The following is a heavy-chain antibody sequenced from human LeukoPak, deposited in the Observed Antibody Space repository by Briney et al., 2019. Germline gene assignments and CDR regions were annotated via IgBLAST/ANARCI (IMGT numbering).Heavy chain of an antibody. J-gene: IGHJ3*02. CDR1: GFTVSSNY. D-gene: IGHD2-2*01. CDR2: IYSGGST. V-gene: IGHV3-53*01. CDR3: ARVGVVPAAIPDGFDI. Sequence: PGGSLRLSCAASGFTVSSNYMSWVRQAPGKGLEWGSVIYSGGSTYYADPVKGRFTISRDNSKNTLYLQMNSLTAEDTAVYYCARVGVVPAAIPDGFDIWGQGTMVTVSS.